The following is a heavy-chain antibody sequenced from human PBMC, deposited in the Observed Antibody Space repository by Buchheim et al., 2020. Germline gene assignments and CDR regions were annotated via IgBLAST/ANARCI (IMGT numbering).Heavy chain of an antibody. CDR2: IYHSGST. V-gene: IGHV4-4*02. Sequence: QVQLQESGPGLVKPSGTLSLTCAVSGDSISSNHWWTWVRQPPGKGLEWIGEIYHSGSTNYNPSLKSRVTISVDKSKNEFSLKLSSVTAADTAVYYCATILGGCSSTSCYLLHWGQGTL. CDR1: GDSISSNHW. D-gene: IGHD2-2*01. CDR3: ATILGGCSSTSCYLLH. J-gene: IGHJ4*02.